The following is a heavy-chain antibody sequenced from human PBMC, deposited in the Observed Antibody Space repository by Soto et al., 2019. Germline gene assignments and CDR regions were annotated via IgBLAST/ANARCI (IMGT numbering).Heavy chain of an antibody. Sequence: GGSLRLSSAASGGNVSSNYMSWVRQAPGKGLEWVSVIYSGGSTYYADSVKGRFTISRDNSKNTLYLQMNSLRAEDTAVYYCASLLAARDDYWGQGTLVTVSS. J-gene: IGHJ4*02. CDR1: GGNVSSNY. CDR2: IYSGGST. D-gene: IGHD6-6*01. CDR3: ASLLAARDDY. V-gene: IGHV3-53*01.